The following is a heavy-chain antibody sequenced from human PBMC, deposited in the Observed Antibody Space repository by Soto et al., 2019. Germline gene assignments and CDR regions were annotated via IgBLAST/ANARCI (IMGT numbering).Heavy chain of an antibody. V-gene: IGHV3-23*01. CDR2: ISGSGGST. CDR3: AKDRTSQWLVGPRGTGMDV. J-gene: IGHJ6*02. Sequence: WWSLRLSCSASVFTFSSYAMSWVRQAPGKGLEWVSAISGSGGSTYYADSVKGRFTISRDNSKNTLYLQMNSLRAEDTAVYYCAKDRTSQWLVGPRGTGMDVWGQGTTVTVSS. D-gene: IGHD6-19*01. CDR1: VFTFSSYA.